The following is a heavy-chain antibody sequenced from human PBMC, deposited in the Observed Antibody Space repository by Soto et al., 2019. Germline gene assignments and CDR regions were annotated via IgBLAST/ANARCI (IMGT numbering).Heavy chain of an antibody. V-gene: IGHV5-51*01. J-gene: IGHJ5*02. Sequence: GESLKISCKGSGYSFTSYWIGWVRQMPGKGLEWMGIIYPGDSDTRYSPSFQGQVTISADKSISTAYLQWSSLKASDTAMYYCARHADDYSNYPLSWFDPWGQGTLVTVSS. D-gene: IGHD4-4*01. CDR2: IYPGDSDT. CDR1: GYSFTSYW. CDR3: ARHADDYSNYPLSWFDP.